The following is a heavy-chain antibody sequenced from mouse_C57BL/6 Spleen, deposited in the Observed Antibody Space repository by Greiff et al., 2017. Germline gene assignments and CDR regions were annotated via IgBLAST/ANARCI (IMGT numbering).Heavy chain of an antibody. V-gene: IGHV2-2*01. CDR2: IWSGGST. J-gene: IGHJ4*01. CDR3: ARNRDYDDAMDY. D-gene: IGHD2-4*01. Sequence: VQLQQSGPGLVQPSQSLSITCTVSGFSLTSYGVHWVRQSPGKGLEWLGVIWSGGSTDNNAAFISRLSSSKDNSKSQVFFKMNSLQADDTAIYYCARNRDYDDAMDYWGQGTSVTVSS. CDR1: GFSLTSYG.